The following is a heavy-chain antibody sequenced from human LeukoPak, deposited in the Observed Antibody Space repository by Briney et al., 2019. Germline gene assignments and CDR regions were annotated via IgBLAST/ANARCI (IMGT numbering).Heavy chain of an antibody. D-gene: IGHD6-6*01. CDR1: GFTFDDNG. Sequence: PGGSLRLSCAASGFTFDDNGMSWVRQAPGKGLEWVSGINWNGGSTGYADSVKGRFTISRDNAKNSLYLQMNSLRAEDTAVYYCARDSKRPYYYGMDVWGQGTTVTVSS. CDR2: INWNGGST. V-gene: IGHV3-20*04. CDR3: ARDSKRPYYYGMDV. J-gene: IGHJ6*02.